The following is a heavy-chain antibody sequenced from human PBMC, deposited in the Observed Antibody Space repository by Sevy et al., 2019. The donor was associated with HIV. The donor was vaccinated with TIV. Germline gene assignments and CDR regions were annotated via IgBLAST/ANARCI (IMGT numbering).Heavy chain of an antibody. D-gene: IGHD3-22*01. CDR3: ARQRASSGYFYFDS. J-gene: IGHJ4*02. CDR2: IFYSGST. Sequence: SETLSLTCTVSGGSISSGDYYWSWIRQPPGKGLEWIGYIFYSGSTYFNPSLKSRLTISLDTSKSQFSLRLSSVTAADTAVFYCARQRASSGYFYFDSWGQGTLFTVSS. V-gene: IGHV4-30-4*01. CDR1: GGSISSGDYY.